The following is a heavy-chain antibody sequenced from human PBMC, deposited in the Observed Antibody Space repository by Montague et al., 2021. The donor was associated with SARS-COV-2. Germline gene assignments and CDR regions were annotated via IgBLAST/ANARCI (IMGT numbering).Heavy chain of an antibody. CDR3: ARGRRIFLWFGELFPGGAYYGMDV. V-gene: IGHV4-34*01. Sequence: SKTLSLTCAVYGGSFSGYYWSWIRQPPGKGLEWIGEINHSGSTNYTSPPKSRVPISVDTSKNQFSLKLSPVTAADTAVYYCARGRRIFLWFGELFPGGAYYGMDVWGQGTTVTVSS. J-gene: IGHJ6*02. D-gene: IGHD3-10*01. CDR2: INHSGST. CDR1: GGSFSGYY.